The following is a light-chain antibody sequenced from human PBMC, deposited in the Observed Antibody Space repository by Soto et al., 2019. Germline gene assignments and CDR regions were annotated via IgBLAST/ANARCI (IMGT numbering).Light chain of an antibody. J-gene: IGKJ4*01. CDR2: GAT. CDR3: QQYNNWPLT. V-gene: IGKV3D-15*01. CDR1: QTVSDN. Sequence: EVVMTQSPATLSVSPGERATLSCRASQTVSDNLGWYQQKPGQPPRLLIYGATTRATGIPARFSGSGSGTEFTLTISSLQSEDFAVYYCQQYNNWPLTFXGGTKVDIK.